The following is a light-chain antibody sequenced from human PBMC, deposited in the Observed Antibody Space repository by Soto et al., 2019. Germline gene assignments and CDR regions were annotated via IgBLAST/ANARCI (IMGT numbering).Light chain of an antibody. J-gene: IGKJ1*01. Sequence: EVVMTQSPSALSVSPGERATLSCRASQSVSSNLAWYQQKPGQAPRLLIYGASTRATGIPARFSGSGSGTEFTLAISRLEPEDFAVYYCQQYGSSPPTFGQGTKV. CDR1: QSVSSN. V-gene: IGKV3-15*01. CDR2: GAS. CDR3: QQYGSSPPT.